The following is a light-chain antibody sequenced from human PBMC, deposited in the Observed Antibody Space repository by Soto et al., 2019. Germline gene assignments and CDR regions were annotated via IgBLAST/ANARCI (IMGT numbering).Light chain of an antibody. CDR3: LQDYDYPLT. V-gene: IGKV1-6*01. J-gene: IGKJ4*01. CDR2: AAS. CDR1: QGIRSD. Sequence: AVQMTHSASSLSASVGNRVTITCRASQGIRSDLGWYQQKPGKAPKLLIYAASTLQSGVPSRFSGSGSGTDFTLTIGSLQPEDFATSYCLQDYDYPLTCGGGTKVDIK.